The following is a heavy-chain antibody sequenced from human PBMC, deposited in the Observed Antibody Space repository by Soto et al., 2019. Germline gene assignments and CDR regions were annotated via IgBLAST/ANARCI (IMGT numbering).Heavy chain of an antibody. J-gene: IGHJ6*03. CDR2: INSDGSST. Sequence: PGGSLRLSCAASGFTFSSYWMHWVRQAPGKGLVWVSRINSDGSSTSYADSVKGRFTISRDNAKNTLYLQMNSLRAEDTAVYYCARGTGYCSSTSCRASYYYYYMDVWGKGTTVTVSS. D-gene: IGHD2-2*01. CDR3: ARGTGYCSSTSCRASYYYYYMDV. CDR1: GFTFSSYW. V-gene: IGHV3-74*01.